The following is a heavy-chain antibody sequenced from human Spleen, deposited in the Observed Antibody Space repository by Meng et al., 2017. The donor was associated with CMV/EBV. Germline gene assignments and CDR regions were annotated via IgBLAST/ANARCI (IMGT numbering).Heavy chain of an antibody. Sequence: GESLKISCAVSGIKFSNYWMSWIRQAPGKGLEWVANIKQDGREKYYVDSVKGRFTISRDNAKNSLYVQMNGLRVEDTAVYWCARDSGLGYTFDLWGQGTMVTVSS. CDR3: ARDSGLGYTFDL. V-gene: IGHV3-7*01. D-gene: IGHD3-10*01. CDR2: IKQDGREK. CDR1: GIKFSNYW. J-gene: IGHJ3*01.